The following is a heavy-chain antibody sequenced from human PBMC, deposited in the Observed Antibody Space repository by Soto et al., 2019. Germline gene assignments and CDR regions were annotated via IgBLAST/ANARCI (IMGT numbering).Heavy chain of an antibody. J-gene: IGHJ6*02. CDR1: GYTFTRYG. Sequence: RASVKVSCKASGYTFTRYGISWVRQAPGQGLEWMGWISGYNGDTNYAQKFQDRVSMTIDTSTGTAYMELRSLTSDDTAIYYCAKNGQPPYYYGLDVWG. D-gene: IGHD2-8*01. CDR3: AKNGQPPYYYGLDV. V-gene: IGHV1-18*01. CDR2: ISGYNGDT.